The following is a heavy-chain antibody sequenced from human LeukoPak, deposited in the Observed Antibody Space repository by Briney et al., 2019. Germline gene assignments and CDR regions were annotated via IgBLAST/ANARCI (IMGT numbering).Heavy chain of an antibody. CDR3: ARSIVRGVFDY. Sequence: SETLSLTCTVSGGSISSYYWSWIRQPPGKGLEWIGYIYYSGSTNYNPSLESRVTISVDTSKNQFSLKLSSVTAADTAVYYCARSIVRGVFDYWGQGTLVTVSS. D-gene: IGHD3-10*01. CDR2: IYYSGST. J-gene: IGHJ4*02. V-gene: IGHV4-59*01. CDR1: GGSISSYY.